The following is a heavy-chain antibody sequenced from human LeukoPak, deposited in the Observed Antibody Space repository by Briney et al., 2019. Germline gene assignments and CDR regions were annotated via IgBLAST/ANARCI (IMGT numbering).Heavy chain of an antibody. Sequence: PGGSLRLSCAASGFTFSDYYMSWIRQAPGKGLEWVSYISSSGSTIYYADSVKGRFTISRDNAKNSLYLQMNSLRAEDTAVYYCARTWAYLGYSSRGWFDPWGQGTLVTVSS. D-gene: IGHD6-13*01. CDR1: GFTFSDYY. J-gene: IGHJ5*02. V-gene: IGHV3-11*04. CDR3: ARTWAYLGYSSRGWFDP. CDR2: ISSSGSTI.